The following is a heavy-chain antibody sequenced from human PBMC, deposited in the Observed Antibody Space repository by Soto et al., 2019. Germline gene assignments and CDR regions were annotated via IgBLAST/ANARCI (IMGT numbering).Heavy chain of an antibody. J-gene: IGHJ5*02. Sequence: KPSETLSLTCAFYVWGFMGYDCSLIRQPPGKGLEWIGEINHSGSTNYNPSLKSRVTISVETSKNQCSLKLSSVTAADTAVYYCARGKIEEDGKAWFEPWGQGKPVTVXS. CDR1: VWGFMGYD. CDR3: ARGKIEEDGKAWFEP. CDR2: INHSGST. V-gene: IGHV4-34*01. D-gene: IGHD4-17*01.